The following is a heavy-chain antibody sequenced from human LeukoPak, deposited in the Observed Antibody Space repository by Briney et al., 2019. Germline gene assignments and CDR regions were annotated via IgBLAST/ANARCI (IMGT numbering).Heavy chain of an antibody. CDR1: GGSISSGGYY. D-gene: IGHD6-19*01. CDR2: IYYSGST. J-gene: IGHJ5*02. V-gene: IGHV4-31*03. Sequence: SQTLSLTCTVSGGSISSGGYYWSWIRQHPGKGLEWIGYIYYSGSTYHNPSLKSRVTISVDTSKNQFSLKLSSVTAADTAVYYCARLAEAWFDPWGQGTLVTVSS. CDR3: ARLAEAWFDP.